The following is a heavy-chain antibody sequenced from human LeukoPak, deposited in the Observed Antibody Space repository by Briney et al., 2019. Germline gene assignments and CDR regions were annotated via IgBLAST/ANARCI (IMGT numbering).Heavy chain of an antibody. CDR3: ARYSTPVFDY. Sequence: SGPTLVKPSETLSLTCTVSGGSISSYYWSWIRQPPGKGLEWIGYIYYSGSTNYNPSLKSRVTISVDTSKNQFSLKLSSVTAADTAVCYCARYSTPVFDYWGQGTLVTVSS. J-gene: IGHJ4*02. D-gene: IGHD2-15*01. CDR1: GGSISSYY. CDR2: IYYSGST. V-gene: IGHV4-59*01.